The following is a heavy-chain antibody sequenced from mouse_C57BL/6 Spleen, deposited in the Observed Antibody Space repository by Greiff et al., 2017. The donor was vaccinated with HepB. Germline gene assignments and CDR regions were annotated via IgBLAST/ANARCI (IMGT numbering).Heavy chain of an antibody. J-gene: IGHJ3*01. V-gene: IGHV1-39*01. Sequence: EVKLQQSGPELVKPGASVKISCKASGYSFTDYNMNWVKQSNGRSLEWNGVINPNYGTTSYNQKFKGKATLTVDKSSSTAYMQLNRLTSEDAAVYYCARFGDGSSSAWFAYWGQGTLVTVSA. CDR1: GYSFTDYN. CDR3: ARFGDGSSSAWFAY. D-gene: IGHD1-1*01. CDR2: INPNYGTT.